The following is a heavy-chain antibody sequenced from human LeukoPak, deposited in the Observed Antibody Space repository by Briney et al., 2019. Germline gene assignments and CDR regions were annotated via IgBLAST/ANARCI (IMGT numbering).Heavy chain of an antibody. J-gene: IGHJ2*01. CDR1: GGSISNYY. CDR2: IYTSGST. Sequence: SETLSLTCTVSGGSISNYYWIWIRHPAGKGLEWIGRIYTSGSTNYNPSLKGRVTMSVDTSNNQVSLKLSSVTAPDTAVYYCARRVYSGSYNWYFDLWGRGTLVTVSS. CDR3: ARRVYSGSYNWYFDL. V-gene: IGHV4-4*07. D-gene: IGHD1-26*01.